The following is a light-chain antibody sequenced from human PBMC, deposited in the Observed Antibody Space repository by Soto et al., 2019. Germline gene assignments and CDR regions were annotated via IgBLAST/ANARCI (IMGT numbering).Light chain of an antibody. CDR1: QSVSSSY. J-gene: IGKJ5*01. CDR2: DAS. V-gene: IGKV3D-20*02. CDR3: QQRSSWPTIT. Sequence: EIVLTQSPGTLSLSPGERATLSCRASQSVSSSYLAWYQQKPGQAPRLLIYDASNRATGIPARFSGSGSGTDFTLTISRLEPEDFAVYYCQQRSSWPTITFGQGTRLEIK.